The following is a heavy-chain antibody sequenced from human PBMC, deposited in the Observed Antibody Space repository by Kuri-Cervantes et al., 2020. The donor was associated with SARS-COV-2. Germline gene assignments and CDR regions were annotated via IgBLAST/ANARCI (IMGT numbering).Heavy chain of an antibody. CDR2: ISGGGTSS. CDR3: AKDRDYYSRPPTFHY. V-gene: IGHV3-23*01. Sequence: SLEIHWAASGFTFSSYGMSWVRQAPGKGLEWVSCISGGGTSSDYSDSVKGRFTISRDNSKNTLYLVMNNLRGEDTAVYFCAKDRDYYSRPPTFHYWGQGAQVTVSS. CDR1: GFTFSSYG. D-gene: IGHD2-2*01. J-gene: IGHJ4*02.